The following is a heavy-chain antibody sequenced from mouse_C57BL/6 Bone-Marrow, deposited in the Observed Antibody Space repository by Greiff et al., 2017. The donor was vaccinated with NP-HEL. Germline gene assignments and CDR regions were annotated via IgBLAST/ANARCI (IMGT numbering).Heavy chain of an antibody. CDR2: ISDGGSYT. CDR1: GFTFSSYA. Sequence: EVQLVESGGGLVKPGGSLKLSCAASGFTFSSYAMSWVRQTPEKRLEWVATISDGGSYTYYPAHVKGRFSISRDNAKNNLYLQMSHLKSEDTAMYYCARNDYDEGYFDYWGQGTTLTVSS. CDR3: ARNDYDEGYFDY. J-gene: IGHJ2*01. V-gene: IGHV5-4*01. D-gene: IGHD2-4*01.